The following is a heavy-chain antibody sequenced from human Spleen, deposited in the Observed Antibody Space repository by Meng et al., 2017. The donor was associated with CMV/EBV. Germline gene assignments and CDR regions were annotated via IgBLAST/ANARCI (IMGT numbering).Heavy chain of an antibody. CDR3: ARDPVVHYDSSNYYFDY. D-gene: IGHD3-22*01. CDR1: GGSISSSSYY. CDR2: IYYSGST. V-gene: IGHV4-39*07. J-gene: IGHJ4*02. Sequence: SETLSLTCTVSGGSISSSSYYWGWIRQPPGKGLEWIGSIYYSGSTYYNPSLKSRVTISVDTSKNQFSLKLNSVTAADTAVYYCARDPVVHYDSSNYYFDYWGQGTLVTVSS.